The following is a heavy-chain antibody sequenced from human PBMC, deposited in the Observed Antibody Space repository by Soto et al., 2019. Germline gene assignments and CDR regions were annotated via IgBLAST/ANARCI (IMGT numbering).Heavy chain of an antibody. V-gene: IGHV3-53*01. CDR3: ARSIAAAPGYFDY. D-gene: IGHD6-13*01. CDR1: GFTVSSNY. J-gene: IGHJ4*02. Sequence: GGSLRLSCAASGFTVSSNYMSWVRQAPGKGLEWVSVIYSGGSTYYADSVKGRFTISRDNSKNTLNLQMNSLRAEDTAVYYCARSIAAAPGYFDYWGQGTLVTVSS. CDR2: IYSGGST.